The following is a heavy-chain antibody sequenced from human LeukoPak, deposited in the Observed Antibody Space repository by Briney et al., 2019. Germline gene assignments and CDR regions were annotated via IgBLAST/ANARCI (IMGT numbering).Heavy chain of an antibody. CDR1: GFTFSTYS. Sequence: PGGSLRLSCAASGFTFSTYSMNWVRQAPGKGLEWVSAISGCGGSTYYADSVKGRFTISRDNSKNTLYLQMNSLRAEDTAVYYCATTPGYSNSSRDYWGQGTLVTVSS. D-gene: IGHD4-11*01. V-gene: IGHV3-23*01. J-gene: IGHJ4*02. CDR3: ATTPGYSNSSRDY. CDR2: ISGCGGST.